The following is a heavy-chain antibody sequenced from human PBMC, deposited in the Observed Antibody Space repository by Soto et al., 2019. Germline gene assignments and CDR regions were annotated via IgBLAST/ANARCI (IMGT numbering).Heavy chain of an antibody. V-gene: IGHV4-39*01. Sequence: QLQLQESGPGLVKPSETLSLTCSVSGGSISGSLYYWGWIRQPPGKGLEWIGSIFYGRSTYYNPSLKSRVTISADTSKNQFSLQLRSVTAADTAVYYCARLGGYSGYGPFDPWGQGTLVTVSS. CDR2: IFYGRST. CDR3: ARLGGYSGYGPFDP. D-gene: IGHD5-12*01. CDR1: GGSISGSLYY. J-gene: IGHJ5*02.